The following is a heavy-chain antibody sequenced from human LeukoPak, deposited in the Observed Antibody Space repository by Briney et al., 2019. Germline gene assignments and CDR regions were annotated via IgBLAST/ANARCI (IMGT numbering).Heavy chain of an antibody. CDR3: ARRAGAYSYPYDY. D-gene: IGHD4/OR15-4a*01. CDR2: IYSGTI. J-gene: IGHJ4*02. CDR1: GFTVSSNS. V-gene: IGHV3-53*01. Sequence: PGGSLRLSCAASGFTVSSNSMSWVRQAPGKGLEWVSFIYSGTIHYSDSVKGRFTISRDNSKNTLYLQMNSLRAEDTAVYYCARRAGAYSYPYDYWGQGTLVTVSS.